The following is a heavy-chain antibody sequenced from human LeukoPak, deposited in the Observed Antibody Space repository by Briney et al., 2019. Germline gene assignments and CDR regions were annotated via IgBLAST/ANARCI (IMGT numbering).Heavy chain of an antibody. CDR2: ISTSGGNT. Sequence: ASVKVSCKASGYTFTSYYMHWVRQAPGQGLEWMGIISTSGGNTGYAQKFQGRIIMTRDTSTSTVYLDLSSLRSDDTAVYYCARVWVGATKAGYGYWGQGTLATVSS. D-gene: IGHD1-26*01. V-gene: IGHV1-46*01. CDR1: GYTFTSYY. J-gene: IGHJ4*02. CDR3: ARVWVGATKAGYGY.